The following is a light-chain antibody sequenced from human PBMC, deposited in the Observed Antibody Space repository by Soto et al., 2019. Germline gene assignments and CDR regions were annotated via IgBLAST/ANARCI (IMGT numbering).Light chain of an antibody. J-gene: IGLJ1*01. CDR2: EVT. CDR3: SSHTASTTRI. CDR1: SSDVGGYNH. V-gene: IGLV2-14*01. Sequence: QSALTQPASVSGSPGQSITISCTGTSSDVGGYNHVSWYQHHPGKAPKRIIYEVTKRPSGVSNRFSGSKSGDTASLTISGLQAEDEADYYCSSHTASTTRIFGTGTKVT.